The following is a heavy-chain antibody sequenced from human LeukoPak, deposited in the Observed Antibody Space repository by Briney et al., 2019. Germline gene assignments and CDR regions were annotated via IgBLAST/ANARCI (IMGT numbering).Heavy chain of an antibody. J-gene: IGHJ4*02. CDR2: IYYSGST. CDR3: ARSYCSSTSCRSPFDY. D-gene: IGHD2-2*01. Sequence: PSETLSLTCTVSGASLSLYYWSWIRQPPGKGLEWIGHIYYSGSTHYNPSLRSRVTLSVDTSKNQFSLKLSSVTAADTAVYYCARSYCSSTSCRSPFDYWGQGTLVTVSS. CDR1: GASLSLYY. V-gene: IGHV4-59*12.